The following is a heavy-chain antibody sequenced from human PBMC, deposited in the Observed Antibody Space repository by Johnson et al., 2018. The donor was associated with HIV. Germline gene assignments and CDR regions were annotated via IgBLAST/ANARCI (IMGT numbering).Heavy chain of an antibody. CDR1: GFTFSSYA. CDR3: TTEPFAFDI. V-gene: IGHV3-30-3*01. J-gene: IGHJ3*02. CDR2: ISYDGTNK. Sequence: QVQLVESGGGVVQPGRSLRLSCAASGFTFSSYAMHWVRQAPDKGLEWVAVISYDGTNKYYANSVKGRFTISRDNSKNTLYLQMNSLRPEDTAVYYCTTEPFAFDIRGQGTMVTVSS.